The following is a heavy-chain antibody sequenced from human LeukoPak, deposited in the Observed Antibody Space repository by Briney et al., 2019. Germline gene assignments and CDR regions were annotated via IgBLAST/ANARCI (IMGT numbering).Heavy chain of an antibody. J-gene: IGHJ5*02. CDR2: IYPRDSDT. V-gene: IGHV5-51*01. D-gene: IGHD3-10*01. Sequence: RRGESLKISCQTSGYTFLSYWIAWVRQLPGKGPEWMGVIYPRDSDTRYSPSFKGQVTITVDESISTSYPQWNNLRASDTAMYYCARLGTNYYGSMSWLDPWGQGTLVTVSS. CDR1: GYTFLSYW. CDR3: ARLGTNYYGSMSWLDP.